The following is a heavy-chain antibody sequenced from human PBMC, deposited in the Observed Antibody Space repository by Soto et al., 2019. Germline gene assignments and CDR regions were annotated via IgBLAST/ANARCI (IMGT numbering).Heavy chain of an antibody. CDR3: ARGGTSTTYWCLLDN. CDR2: LNPNGTFT. CDR1: GFTFSGYW. D-gene: IGHD2-8*02. Sequence: EVQLVESGGGLVQPGGYLRLSCAGTGFTFSGYWMHWVRQAPGKGPVWVSRLNPNGTFTTNADSGKGRLTISRDNAKNTVYLQIKRLCGVDTAVYYCARGGTSTTYWCLLDNWGRGTLVTVSS. V-gene: IGHV3-74*01. J-gene: IGHJ4*02.